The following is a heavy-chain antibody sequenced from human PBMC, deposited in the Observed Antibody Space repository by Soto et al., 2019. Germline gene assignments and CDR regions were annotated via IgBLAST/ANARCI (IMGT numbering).Heavy chain of an antibody. V-gene: IGHV1-69*02. J-gene: IGHJ4*02. D-gene: IGHD3-22*01. CDR1: GGTISSYT. CDR3: ATGLDYDSSGYNY. Sequence: ASVKVSCKASGGTISSYTISWVRQAPGQGLEWMGRIIPVHGIPNYAQKFQGRVTMTEDKSTNTAYMELSSLRSEDTAVYYCATGLDYDSSGYNYWGQGTLVTVSS. CDR2: IIPVHGIP.